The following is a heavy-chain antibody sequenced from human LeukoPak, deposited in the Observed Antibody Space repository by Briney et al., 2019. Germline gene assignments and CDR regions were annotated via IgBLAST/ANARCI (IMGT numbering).Heavy chain of an antibody. CDR2: INHSGST. Sequence: SETLSLTCAVYGGSFSGYYWSWIRQPPGKGLEWIGEINHSGSTNYNPSLKSRVTISVDTSKNQFSLKLSSVTAADTAVYYCAGGAGVVTAAPAVFWGQGTLVIVSS. V-gene: IGHV4-34*01. CDR1: GGSFSGYY. CDR3: AGGAGVVTAAPAVF. J-gene: IGHJ4*02. D-gene: IGHD2-2*01.